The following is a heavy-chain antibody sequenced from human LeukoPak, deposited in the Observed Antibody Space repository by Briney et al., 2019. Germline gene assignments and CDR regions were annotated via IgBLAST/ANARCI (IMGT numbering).Heavy chain of an antibody. CDR3: ARTSRTNYAGTVGLRDDY. Sequence: PGGSLRLSCAASGFNFNIYWMSWLRQAPGKGLEWVANIKQDGTEKYYVDSVEGRFTISRDNAKNSLYLQMNSLRAEDTAVYYCARTSRTNYAGTVGLRDDYWGQGTLVTVSS. CDR1: GFNFNIYW. J-gene: IGHJ4*02. CDR2: IKQDGTEK. V-gene: IGHV3-7*01. D-gene: IGHD6-13*01.